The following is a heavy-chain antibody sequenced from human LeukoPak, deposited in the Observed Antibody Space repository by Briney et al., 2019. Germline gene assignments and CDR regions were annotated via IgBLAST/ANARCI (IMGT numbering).Heavy chain of an antibody. Sequence: SETLSLTCSVSGGSISSYSWSWIRQPPGKGLEWIGYVFYTGSTNYNPSLESRVTISVDTSKNQFSLSLSSVTAADTAVYFCARRGSSYGRMYYFDYWGQGTLVTGSS. V-gene: IGHV4-59*08. CDR2: VFYTGST. D-gene: IGHD5-18*01. J-gene: IGHJ4*02. CDR1: GGSISSYS. CDR3: ARRGSSYGRMYYFDY.